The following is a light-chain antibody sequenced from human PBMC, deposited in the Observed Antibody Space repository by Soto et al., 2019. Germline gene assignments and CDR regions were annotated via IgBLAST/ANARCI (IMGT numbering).Light chain of an antibody. J-gene: IGKJ2*01. CDR2: GAS. Sequence: EIVMTQSPAALSVSPGERAILSCRASQSVSSDLAWYQQKPGQAPRLLIFGASTRATGIPARFSGSRSGTEFTLTISSVQSEDFAIYYCQQYNNWPPGYTFGQGTKLEIK. CDR1: QSVSSD. CDR3: QQYNNWPPGYT. V-gene: IGKV3-15*01.